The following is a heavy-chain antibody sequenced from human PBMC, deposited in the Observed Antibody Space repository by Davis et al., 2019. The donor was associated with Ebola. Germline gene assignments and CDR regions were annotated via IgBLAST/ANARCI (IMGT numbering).Heavy chain of an antibody. Sequence: MPSETLSLTCTVSGGSISSYYWGWIRQPPGKGLEWIGSIYYSGSTYYNPSLKSRVTISVDTSKNQFSLKLSSVTAADTAVYYCARLLPDFWSGYYPRYYGMDVWGKGTTVTVSS. CDR2: IYYSGST. J-gene: IGHJ6*04. CDR3: ARLLPDFWSGYYPRYYGMDV. V-gene: IGHV4-39*01. D-gene: IGHD3-3*01. CDR1: GGSISSYY.